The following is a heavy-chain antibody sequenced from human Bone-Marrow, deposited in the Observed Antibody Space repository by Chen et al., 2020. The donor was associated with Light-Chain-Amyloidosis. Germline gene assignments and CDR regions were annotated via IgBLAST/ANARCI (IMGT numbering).Heavy chain of an antibody. D-gene: IGHD6-6*01. J-gene: IGHJ4*02. CDR1: GFTFRSYA. CDR3: AKEKVSRSSLTFDY. CDR2: IGGGAEYT. V-gene: IGHV3-23*04. Sequence: EVQLEESGGGLVQPGGSLRLSCAASGFTFRSYAVAWVRQAPGKGLEWVSAIGGGAEYTFYADSVKGRFTTSRDNSKNTLYLQMNSLRAEDTAIYYCAKEKVSRSSLTFDYWGQGALVTVSS.